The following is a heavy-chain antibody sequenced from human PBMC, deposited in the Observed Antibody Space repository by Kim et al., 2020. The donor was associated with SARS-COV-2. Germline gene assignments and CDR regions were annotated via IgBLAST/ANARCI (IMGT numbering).Heavy chain of an antibody. J-gene: IGHJ4*02. Sequence: SETLSLTCNVSGGSISSDYWSWIRQPPGKGPEYVGYIDYSGGTNYNPSLKSRVTMSVDTSKKQFSLNLSSVTAADTAVNYCARYTATVVAFDYWGQGIPVTVSS. CDR1: GGSISSDY. CDR3: ARYTATVVAFDY. V-gene: IGHV4-59*08. CDR2: IDYSGGT. D-gene: IGHD2-15*01.